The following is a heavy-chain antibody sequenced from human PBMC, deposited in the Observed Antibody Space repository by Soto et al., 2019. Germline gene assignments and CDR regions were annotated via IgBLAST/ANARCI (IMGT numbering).Heavy chain of an antibody. J-gene: IGHJ6*04. CDR3: AREGGGGVDV. D-gene: IGHD3-16*01. V-gene: IGHV1-8*01. Sequence: QVQLVQSGAEVKKPGASVKVSCKASGYTFTSYDINWVRQATGQGLEWVGWMNPNSANTGYAQTFQGRVTMTRNTTLRTAYMGLGMLISEDTAGYYCAREGGGGVDVWGEGTAVTVSS. CDR2: MNPNSANT. CDR1: GYTFTSYD.